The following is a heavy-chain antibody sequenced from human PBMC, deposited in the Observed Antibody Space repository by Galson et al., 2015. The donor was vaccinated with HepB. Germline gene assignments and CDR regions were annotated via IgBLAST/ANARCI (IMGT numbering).Heavy chain of an antibody. D-gene: IGHD1-26*01. Sequence: SVKVSCKASGYTFTNYAINWVRQAPGQGLEWMGWINTNTGNPTYAQGFTGRFVFSLDASVSTAYLQITSLKTEDTAVYYCATDVSGNYRNGVDVWGQGTTVTVSS. CDR2: INTNTGNP. J-gene: IGHJ6*02. V-gene: IGHV7-4-1*02. CDR1: GYTFTNYA. CDR3: ATDVSGNYRNGVDV.